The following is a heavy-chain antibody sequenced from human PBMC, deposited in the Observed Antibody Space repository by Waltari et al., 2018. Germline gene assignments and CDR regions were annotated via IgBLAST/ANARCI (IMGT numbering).Heavy chain of an antibody. J-gene: IGHJ4*02. Sequence: EVQLLESGGGLVQPGGSLRLSCAASGFTFNDYGINWVRQAPGKGLEWVSGVRGNGANTVYADSVKGRFVISRDNSKNTVYLEMNSLRADDTAVYYCAKVRGIYYNYFFDFWGQGALVAVSS. D-gene: IGHD1-26*01. CDR2: VRGNGANT. V-gene: IGHV3-23*01. CDR1: GFTFNDYG. CDR3: AKVRGIYYNYFFDF.